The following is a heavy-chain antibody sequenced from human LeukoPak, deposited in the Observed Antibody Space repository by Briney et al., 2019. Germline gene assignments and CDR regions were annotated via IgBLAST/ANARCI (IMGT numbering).Heavy chain of an antibody. V-gene: IGHV1-69*13. CDR3: AGGYSAYYYYMDV. CDR2: IIPIFGTA. Sequence: SVKVSCKASGGTFSSYAISWVRQAPGQGLEWMGGIIPIFGTANYAQKFQGRVTITADESTSTAYMEVSSLRSEDTAVYYYAGGYSAYYYYMDVWGKGTTVTISS. D-gene: IGHD5-12*01. J-gene: IGHJ6*03. CDR1: GGTFSSYA.